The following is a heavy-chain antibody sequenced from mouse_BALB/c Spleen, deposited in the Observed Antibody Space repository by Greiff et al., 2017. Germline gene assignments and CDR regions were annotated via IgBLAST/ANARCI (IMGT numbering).Heavy chain of an antibody. CDR3: ARGGNYNY. Sequence: EVQLVESGPGLVKPSQSLSLTCSVTGYSITSGYYWNWIRQFPGNKLEWMGYISYDGSNNYNPSLKNRISITRDTSKNQFFLKLNSVTTEDTATYYCARGGNYNYWGQGTLVTVSA. J-gene: IGHJ3*01. CDR1: GYSITSGYY. V-gene: IGHV3-6*02. D-gene: IGHD2-1*01. CDR2: ISYDGSN.